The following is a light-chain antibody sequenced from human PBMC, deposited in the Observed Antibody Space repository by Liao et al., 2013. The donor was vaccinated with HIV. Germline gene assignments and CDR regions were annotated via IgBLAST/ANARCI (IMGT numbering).Light chain of an antibody. V-gene: IGLV3-21*01. J-gene: IGLJ2*01. CDR1: NIGSKS. CDR3: QVWDSRVL. Sequence: SYVLTQPPSVSVAPGKTARITCGGNNIGSKSVHWYQQKPGQAPVLVIYQDSKRPSGIPERFSGSNSGNTATLTIIRVEAGDEADYYCQVWDSRVLFGGGTKLTVL. CDR2: QDS.